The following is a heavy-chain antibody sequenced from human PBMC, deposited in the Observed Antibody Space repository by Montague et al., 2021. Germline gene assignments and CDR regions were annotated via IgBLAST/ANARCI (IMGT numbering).Heavy chain of an antibody. V-gene: IGHV3-23*01. D-gene: IGHD4-17*01. Sequence: SLRLSCATSGFTFSNYAMTWVRQAPGKGLEWVSSIKTGGGTYHADSVKGRSTISRDNFQNILYLQMNSLRAEDTALYYCAKDPNILTTVTTGWDCWGQGTLVTVSP. CDR2: IKTGGGT. CDR3: AKDPNILTTVTTGWDC. CDR1: GFTFSNYA. J-gene: IGHJ4*02.